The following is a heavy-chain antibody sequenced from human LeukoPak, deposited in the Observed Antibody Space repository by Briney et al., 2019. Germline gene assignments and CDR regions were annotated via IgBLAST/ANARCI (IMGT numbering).Heavy chain of an antibody. CDR3: AKDFAWVFDY. CDR2: IQYGTNNE. CDR1: GFTFSLYG. D-gene: IGHD2-21*01. J-gene: IGHJ4*02. Sequence: GGSLRLSCAASGFTFSLYGMHWVRQAPGKGLEWVTFIQYGTNNEYYGDSVKGRFTISRDNSKNTLYQQMNSLRPEDTAVYYCAKDFAWVFDYWGQGTLVTVSS. V-gene: IGHV3-30*02.